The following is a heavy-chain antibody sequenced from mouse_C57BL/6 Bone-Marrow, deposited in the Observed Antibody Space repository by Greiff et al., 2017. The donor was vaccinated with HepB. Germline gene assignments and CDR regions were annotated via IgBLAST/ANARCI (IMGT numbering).Heavy chain of an antibody. Sequence: QVQLKQSGAELARPGASVKLSCKASGYTFTSYGISWVKQRTGQGLEWIGEIYPRSGNTYYNQKFKGKSTLTVDKSSSTAYMQLSSLTSEDSAVYYCARGGLRRGFAYWGQGTLVTVSA. D-gene: IGHD2-4*01. CDR3: ARGGLRRGFAY. J-gene: IGHJ3*01. CDR2: IYPRSGNT. CDR1: GYTFTSYG. V-gene: IGHV1-81*01.